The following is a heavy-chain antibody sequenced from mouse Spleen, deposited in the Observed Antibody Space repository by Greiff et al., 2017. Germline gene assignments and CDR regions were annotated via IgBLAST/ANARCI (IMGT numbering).Heavy chain of an antibody. CDR1: GFTFSDYG. J-gene: IGHJ4*01. CDR3: ARDYYGSSWAMDY. Sequence: EVMLVESGGGLVKPGGSLKLSCAASGFTFSDYGMHWVRQAPEKGLEWVAYISSGSSTIYYADTVKGRFTISRDNAKNTLFLQMTSLRSEDTAMYYCARDYYGSSWAMDYWGQGTSVTVSS. V-gene: IGHV5-17*01. CDR2: ISSGSSTI. D-gene: IGHD1-1*01.